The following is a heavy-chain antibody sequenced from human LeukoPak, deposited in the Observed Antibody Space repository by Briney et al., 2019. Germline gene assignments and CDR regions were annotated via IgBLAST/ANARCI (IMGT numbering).Heavy chain of an antibody. CDR1: GFTFSDYY. D-gene: IGHD6-13*01. J-gene: IGHJ3*02. CDR2: ISGSGGST. V-gene: IGHV3-23*01. Sequence: GGSLRLSCTASGFTFSDYYMSWIRQAPGKGLEWVSAISGSGGSTYYADSVKGRFTISRDNSKNTLYLQMNSLRAKDTAAYYCAKDKQQPVSGAFDIWGQGTMVTVSS. CDR3: AKDKQQPVSGAFDI.